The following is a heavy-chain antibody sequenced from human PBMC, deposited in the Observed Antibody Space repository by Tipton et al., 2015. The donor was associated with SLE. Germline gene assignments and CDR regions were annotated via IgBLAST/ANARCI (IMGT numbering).Heavy chain of an antibody. J-gene: IGHJ4*02. CDR3: ARVWSGDTDY. D-gene: IGHD2-21*02. Sequence: SLRLSCAASGFTVSSNYMSWVRQAPGKGLEWVSVIYSDGSTYYADSVKGRFTISRDNSKNTLYLQMNSLRAEDTAVYYCARVWSGDTDYWGQGTLVTVSS. V-gene: IGHV3-53*05. CDR2: IYSDGST. CDR1: GFTVSSNY.